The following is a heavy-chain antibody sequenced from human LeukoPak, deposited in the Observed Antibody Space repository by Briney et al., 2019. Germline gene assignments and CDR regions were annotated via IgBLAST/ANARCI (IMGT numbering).Heavy chain of an antibody. Sequence: GASVKVSCTASGYTFTSYYMHWVRQAPGQGLEWMGIINPSGGSTSYAQKFQGRVTMTRDTSTSTVYMELSSLRSEDTAVYYCARDIDIVVVPAAITSYYGMDVWGQGTTVTVSS. J-gene: IGHJ6*02. CDR2: INPSGGST. CDR3: ARDIDIVVVPAAITSYYGMDV. CDR1: GYTFTSYY. V-gene: IGHV1-46*01. D-gene: IGHD2-2*02.